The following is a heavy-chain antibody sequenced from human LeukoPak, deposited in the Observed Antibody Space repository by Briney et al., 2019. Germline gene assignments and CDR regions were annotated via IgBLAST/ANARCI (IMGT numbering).Heavy chain of an antibody. Sequence: SGPALVKPTQTLTLTCTFSGFSLSTSGMCVTWIRQPPGRTLEWLALIDWDDDKYYSTSLKTRLTISKDTSKNQVVLTMTNMDPVDTATYYCARTVGSGRDTTEFGPWGQGTLDSVSS. J-gene: IGHJ5*02. CDR1: GFSLSTSGMC. D-gene: IGHD3-10*01. V-gene: IGHV2-70*01. CDR2: IDWDDDK. CDR3: ARTVGSGRDTTEFGP.